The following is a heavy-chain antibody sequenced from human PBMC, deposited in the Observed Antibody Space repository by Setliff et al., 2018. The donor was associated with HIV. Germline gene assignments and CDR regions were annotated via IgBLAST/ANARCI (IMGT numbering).Heavy chain of an antibody. CDR2: IYSDGRT. V-gene: IGHV3-53*01. J-gene: IGHJ5*02. CDR3: ARVLLRTNAVYGVVSNRFDP. Sequence: GSLRLSCAASGFTVSDTHMTWVRQAPGKGLEWVSFIYSDGRTYYAESVKGRFTISRDDSKNTLYLQMHSLRVEDTAAYYCARVLLRTNAVYGVVSNRFDPWGQGSLVTVSS. CDR1: GFTVSDTH. D-gene: IGHD2-8*01.